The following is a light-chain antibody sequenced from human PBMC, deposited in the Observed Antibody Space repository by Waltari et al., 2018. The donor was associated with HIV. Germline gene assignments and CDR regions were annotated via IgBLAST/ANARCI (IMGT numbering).Light chain of an antibody. CDR3: LQDYNYPRN. J-gene: IGKJ5*01. CDR1: QDIGND. V-gene: IGKV1-6*01. Sequence: AIQMTQSPSSLSASVGDRVTITCRASQDIGNDLGWYQQKPGKAPKLLIYAASSLQSGVPSRVSGSRSGTDFTLTISSLQPEDFATYYCLQDYNYPRNFGQGTRLEIK. CDR2: AAS.